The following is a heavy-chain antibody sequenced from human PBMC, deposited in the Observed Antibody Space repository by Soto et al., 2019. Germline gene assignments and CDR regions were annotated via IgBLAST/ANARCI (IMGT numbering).Heavy chain of an antibody. CDR3: ARDISGYGLLDY. CDR1: GYTFTNYV. Sequence: QVQLVQSGAEVKKPGASVKVSCKASGYTFTNYVISWVRQAPGQGLEWMGWISAFNGNIKYTQKFQGRLTMTTDTSASTVYRELRSLRSDDTAIYYCARDISGYGLLDYWGQGTLVTVSS. J-gene: IGHJ4*02. D-gene: IGHD3-22*01. CDR2: ISAFNGNI. V-gene: IGHV1-18*01.